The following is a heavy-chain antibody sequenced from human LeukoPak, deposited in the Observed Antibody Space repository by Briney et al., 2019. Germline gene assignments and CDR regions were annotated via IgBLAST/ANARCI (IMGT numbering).Heavy chain of an antibody. D-gene: IGHD6-13*01. CDR2: INHSGST. V-gene: IGHV4-34*01. J-gene: IGHJ3*02. Sequence: SETLSLTCAVYGGSFSGYYWSWIRQPPGKGLEWIGEINHSGSTNYNPSLKSRVTISVDRSKNQFSLKLSSVTAADTAVYYCARSLYSSSSGFGAFDIWGQGTMVTVSS. CDR1: GGSFSGYY. CDR3: ARSLYSSSSGFGAFDI.